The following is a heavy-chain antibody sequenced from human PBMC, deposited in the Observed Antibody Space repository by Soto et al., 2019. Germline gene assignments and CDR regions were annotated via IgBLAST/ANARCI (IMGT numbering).Heavy chain of an antibody. CDR1: GFTFSSYS. D-gene: IGHD4-17*01. CDR2: ISSSSSTI. Sequence: EVQLVESGGGLVQPGGSLRLSCAASGFTFSSYSMNWVRQAPGKGLEWVSYISSSSSTIYYADSVKGRITISSDNVKNLLYLQMNSLRAEDTSVYYCARDLNYGLFDYCGQGTLVTVSS. J-gene: IGHJ4*02. CDR3: ARDLNYGLFDY. V-gene: IGHV3-48*01.